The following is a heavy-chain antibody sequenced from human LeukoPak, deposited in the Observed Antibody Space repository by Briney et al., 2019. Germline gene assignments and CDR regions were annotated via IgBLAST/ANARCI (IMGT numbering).Heavy chain of an antibody. CDR1: GSTFSSYG. CDR2: ISYDGSNK. D-gene: IGHD3-22*01. J-gene: IGHJ4*02. V-gene: IGHV3-30*18. Sequence: PGGSLRLSCAASGSTFSSYGMHWVRQAPGKGLEWVAVISYDGSNKYYADSVKGRFTISRDNSKNTLYLQMNSLRAEDTAVYYCAKDLGSSGCYWGQGTLVTVSS. CDR3: AKDLGSSGCY.